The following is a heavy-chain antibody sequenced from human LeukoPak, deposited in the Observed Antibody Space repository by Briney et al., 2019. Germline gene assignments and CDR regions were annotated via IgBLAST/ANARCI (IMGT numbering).Heavy chain of an antibody. CDR2: ISYDGSNK. D-gene: IGHD5-18*01. V-gene: IGHV3-30*18. CDR1: GFTFSSYG. CDR3: AKDPWGKIGTAAMVTGWFDP. J-gene: IGHJ5*02. Sequence: PGGSLRLSCAASGFTFSSYGMHWVRQAPGKGLEWVAVISYDGSNKYYADSVKGRFTISRDNSKNTLYLQMNSLRAEDTAVYYCAKDPWGKIGTAAMVTGWFDPWGQGTLVTVSS.